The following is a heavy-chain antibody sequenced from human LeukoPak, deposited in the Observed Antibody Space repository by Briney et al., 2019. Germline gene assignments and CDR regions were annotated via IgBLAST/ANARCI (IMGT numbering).Heavy chain of an antibody. CDR3: ARWRMTSDAFDI. J-gene: IGHJ3*02. CDR1: GDSISSYD. CDR2: IYNSGRL. V-gene: IGHV4-59*01. Sequence: ASETLSLTCTVSGDSISSYDWSWIRQPPRKGLEWIGYIYNSGRLNYNPSLKSRVTISVDTSKNQFSLKLSSVTAADTAVYYCARWRMTSDAFDIWGQGTMVTVSS.